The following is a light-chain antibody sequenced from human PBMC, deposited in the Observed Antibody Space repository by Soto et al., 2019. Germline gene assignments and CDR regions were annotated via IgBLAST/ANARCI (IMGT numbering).Light chain of an antibody. J-gene: IGLJ1*01. Sequence: QSVLTQPASVSGSPGHSITISCTGTSSDVGGYNYVSWYQQLPGKAPKLMIYDVNNRPSGVSNRFSGSKSGNTASLTISGLQAEDEADYYCSSYTGSSTFVFGTGTKVTV. CDR2: DVN. CDR3: SSYTGSSTFV. CDR1: SSDVGGYNY. V-gene: IGLV2-14*01.